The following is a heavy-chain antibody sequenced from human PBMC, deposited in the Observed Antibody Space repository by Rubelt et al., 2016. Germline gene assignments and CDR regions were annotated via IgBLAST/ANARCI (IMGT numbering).Heavy chain of an antibody. V-gene: IGHV4-34*01. CDR2: INHSGST. CDR1: GGSFSGYY. Sequence: QVQLQQWGAGLLKPSETLSLTCAVYGGSFSGYYWSWIRQPPGKGLEWIGEINHSGSTNYNPSLKCRVTISVDPSKNQFSLKLSSGTAADTAVYYCARGRQYYDFWGGYYPFDLWGRGTLVTVSS. CDR3: ARGRQYYDFWGGYYPFDL. J-gene: IGHJ2*01. D-gene: IGHD3-3*01.